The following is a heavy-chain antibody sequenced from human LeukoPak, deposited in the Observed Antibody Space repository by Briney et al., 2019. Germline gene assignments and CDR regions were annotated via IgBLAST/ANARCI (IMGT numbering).Heavy chain of an antibody. D-gene: IGHD3-22*01. Sequence: PSETLSLTCTVSGGSISSYYWSWIRQPPGKGLEWIGEINHSGSTNYNPSLKSRVTISVDTSKNQFSLKLSSVTAADTAVYYCARGHYYDSSGHPYWGQGTLVTVSS. CDR1: GGSISSYY. CDR3: ARGHYYDSSGHPY. CDR2: INHSGST. J-gene: IGHJ4*02. V-gene: IGHV4-34*01.